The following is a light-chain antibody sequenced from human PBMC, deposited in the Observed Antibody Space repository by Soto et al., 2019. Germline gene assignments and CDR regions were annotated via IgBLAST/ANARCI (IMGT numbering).Light chain of an antibody. CDR1: QGISKD. CDR2: AAS. V-gene: IGKV1-17*01. J-gene: IGKJ1*01. CDR3: LQQNSNPLT. Sequence: DIQMTQSPSTLSASVGDRVTISCRASQGISKDLGWYQQKPGKAPKRLIYAASTLQSGVPSRFSGSGSGTEFTLTISSLQPEDFATYYCLQQNSNPLTFGQGTKVEIK.